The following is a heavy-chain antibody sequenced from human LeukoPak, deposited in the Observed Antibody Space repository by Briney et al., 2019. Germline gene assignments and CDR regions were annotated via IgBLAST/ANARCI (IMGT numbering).Heavy chain of an antibody. V-gene: IGHV1-18*01. CDR1: GYTFTSYG. D-gene: IGHD6-13*01. CDR3: ARDSFHSSSWYVRGDY. J-gene: IGHJ4*02. CDR2: ISAYNGNT. Sequence: ASVKVSCKASGYTFTSYGISWVRQAPGQGLEWMGWISAYNGNTNYAQELQGRVTMTTDTSTSTAYMELRSLRSDDTAVYYCARDSFHSSSWYVRGDYWGQGTLVTVSS.